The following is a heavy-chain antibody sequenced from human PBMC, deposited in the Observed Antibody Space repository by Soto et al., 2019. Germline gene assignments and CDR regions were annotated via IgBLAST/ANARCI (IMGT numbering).Heavy chain of an antibody. CDR2: IYHSGST. CDR1: GGSISSGGYS. Sequence: QLQLQESGSGLVKPSQTLSLTCAVSGGSISSGGYSWRWIRQPPGKGLEWIGYIYHSGSTYYNPSLKSRVTISVDRSKNQFSLKLSSVTAADTAVYYCARVWDYYGSGSYARWFDPWGQGTLVTVSS. D-gene: IGHD3-10*01. J-gene: IGHJ5*02. CDR3: ARVWDYYGSGSYARWFDP. V-gene: IGHV4-30-2*01.